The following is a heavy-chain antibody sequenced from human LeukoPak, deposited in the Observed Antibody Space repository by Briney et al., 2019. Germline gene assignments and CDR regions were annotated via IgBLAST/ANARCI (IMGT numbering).Heavy chain of an antibody. CDR1: GGSVSSGSYY. J-gene: IGHJ5*02. V-gene: IGHV4-61*01. CDR2: IYYSGST. D-gene: IGHD2-15*01. CDR3: ARGGRYCSGGSCYSGNWFDP. Sequence: PSETLSLTCTVSGGSVSSGSYYWSWIRQPPGKGLEWIGYIYYSGSTNYNPSLKSRVTISVDRSKNQFSLKLSSVTAADTAVYYCARGGRYCSGGSCYSGNWFDPWGQGTLVTVSS.